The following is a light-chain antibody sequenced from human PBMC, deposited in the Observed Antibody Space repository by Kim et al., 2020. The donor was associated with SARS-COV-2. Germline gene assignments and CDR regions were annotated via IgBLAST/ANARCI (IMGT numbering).Light chain of an antibody. CDR2: DAS. V-gene: IGKV3-11*01. CDR3: QQRSDWPYT. J-gene: IGKJ2*01. CDR1: RSINTY. Sequence: SLPPGERATLSCRASRSINTYLAWFQQKPGQAPRLLIYDASYRVTGVPARFSVSGSGTDFTLTISRLEPEDFAVYYCQQRSDWPYTFGQGTKLEI.